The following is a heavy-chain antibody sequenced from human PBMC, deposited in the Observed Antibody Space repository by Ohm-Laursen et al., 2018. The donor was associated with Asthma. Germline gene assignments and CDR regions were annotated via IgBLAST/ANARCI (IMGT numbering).Heavy chain of an antibody. CDR1: GFTFSSYA. Sequence: SLRLSCTAFGFTFSSYAIHWVRQAPGKGLEWVAVISYDGSNKYYADSVKGRFTISRDNSKNTLYLQMNSLRAEDTAVYYCARDEDTGSFVKFDLWGRGTLVTVSS. CDR2: ISYDGSNK. J-gene: IGHJ2*01. V-gene: IGHV3-30-3*01. CDR3: ARDEDTGSFVKFDL. D-gene: IGHD1-26*01.